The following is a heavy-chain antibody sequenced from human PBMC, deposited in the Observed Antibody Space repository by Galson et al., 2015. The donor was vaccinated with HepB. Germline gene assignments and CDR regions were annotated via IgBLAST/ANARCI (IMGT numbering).Heavy chain of an antibody. CDR2: IYSGGST. V-gene: IGHV3-66*01. CDR1: GFTVSSNY. J-gene: IGHJ3*02. D-gene: IGHD3-10*01. Sequence: SLRLSCAVSGFTVSSNYMSWVRQAPGKGLEWVSVIYSGGSTYYADSVKGRFTISRDNSKNTLYLQMNSLRAEDTAVYYCARVMVRGGWDAFDIWGQGTMVTVSS. CDR3: ARVMVRGGWDAFDI.